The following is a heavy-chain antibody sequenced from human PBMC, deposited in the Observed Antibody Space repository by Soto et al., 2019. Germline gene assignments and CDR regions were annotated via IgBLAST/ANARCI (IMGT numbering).Heavy chain of an antibody. J-gene: IGHJ6*02. D-gene: IGHD1-26*01. V-gene: IGHV4-30-2*01. Sequence: TLSLTCSVSGGAISSGGYSGSWIRQPPWNGLEWILYIYHRWSTYYNPSLQSRVTISVDRSKNQFSLKLSSVTAADTAVYYCARARREMGATFYHYGMDVWGQGTTVTVSS. CDR1: GGAISSGGYS. CDR2: IYHRWST. CDR3: ARARREMGATFYHYGMDV.